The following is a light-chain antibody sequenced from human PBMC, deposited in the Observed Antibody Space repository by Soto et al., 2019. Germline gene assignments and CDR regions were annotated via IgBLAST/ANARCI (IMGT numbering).Light chain of an antibody. V-gene: IGLV1-40*01. CDR3: QSYDNSLSGSRV. J-gene: IGLJ2*01. Sequence: QAVVTQPPSVSGALGQRVTISCTGSSSNIGAGYDVHWYQQLPGTAPKLLIYGDSARPSGVPDRFSGSKSGTSASLAITGLRAEDEADYYCQSYDNSLSGSRVFGGGTQLTVL. CDR1: SSNIGAGYD. CDR2: GDS.